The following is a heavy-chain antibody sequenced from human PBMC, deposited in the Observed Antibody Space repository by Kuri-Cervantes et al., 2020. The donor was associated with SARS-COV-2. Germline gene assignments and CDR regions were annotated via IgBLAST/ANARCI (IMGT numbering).Heavy chain of an antibody. V-gene: IGHV3-73*01. CDR2: VRGKANNYAT. CDR1: GFLFSASA. J-gene: IGHJ4*02. Sequence: GGSLRLSCEVSGFLFSASAIHWVRQASGKGLEWVGRVRGKANNYATAYAASVKGRFTISRDDSKNMAYLQMNSLRGEDTAVYYCARDLRMGKSLDYWGQGTLVTVSS. CDR3: ARDLRMGKSLDY. D-gene: IGHD3-16*01.